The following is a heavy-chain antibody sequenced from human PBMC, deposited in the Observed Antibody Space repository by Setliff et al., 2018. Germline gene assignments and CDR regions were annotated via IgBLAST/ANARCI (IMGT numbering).Heavy chain of an antibody. CDR3: VRGSGPWVVVAIPFDR. Sequence: ASVKVSCKASQYTFTAYYLHWVRQAPGQGLEWMGWINPNNGGTKYAQRFQDRVTMTTDTSTGTAYMELKSLKSDDTAVYYCVRGSGPWVVVAIPFDRWGQGTLVTVSS. J-gene: IGHJ4*02. CDR2: INPNNGGT. CDR1: QYTFTAYY. V-gene: IGHV1-2*02. D-gene: IGHD2-2*02.